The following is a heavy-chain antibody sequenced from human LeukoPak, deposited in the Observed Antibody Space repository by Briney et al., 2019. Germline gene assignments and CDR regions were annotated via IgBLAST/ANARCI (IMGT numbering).Heavy chain of an antibody. CDR2: INPNSGGT. V-gene: IGHV1-2*02. CDR3: ARDAEDIVLMVYATLFDY. CDR1: GYTFTGYY. J-gene: IGHJ4*02. Sequence: ASVKVSCKASGYTFTGYYMHWVRQAPGQGLEWMGWINPNSGGTNYAQKFQGRVTMTRDTSISTAYMELSRLRSDDTAVYYCARDAEDIVLMVYATLFDYWGQGTLVTVSS. D-gene: IGHD2-8*01.